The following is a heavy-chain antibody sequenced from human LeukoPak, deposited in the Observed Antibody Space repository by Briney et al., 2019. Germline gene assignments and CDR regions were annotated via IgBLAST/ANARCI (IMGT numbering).Heavy chain of an antibody. J-gene: IGHJ3*02. V-gene: IGHV3-30*04. CDR3: ASCSGGSCYSGGSDAFDI. D-gene: IGHD2-15*01. Sequence: QSGGSLRLSCAASGFTFSSYEMNWVRQAPGKGLEWVAVISYDGSNKYYADSVKGRFTISRDNSKNTLYLQMNSLSAEDTAVYYCASCSGGSCYSGGSDAFDIWGQGTMVTVSS. CDR1: GFTFSSYE. CDR2: ISYDGSNK.